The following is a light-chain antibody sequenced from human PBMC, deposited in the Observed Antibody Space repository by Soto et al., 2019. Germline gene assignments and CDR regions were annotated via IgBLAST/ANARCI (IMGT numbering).Light chain of an antibody. CDR2: DAS. J-gene: IGKJ1*01. Sequence: NPMTEPPSTLSASVGDTVPLTCRASQSFSGWLAWYQQKPGEAPKLLIYDASALPRGVPSRFSGSGSGTKFTLTIASLQPDDFATYYCQQYETFSGTFGPGTKVDI. CDR3: QQYETFSGT. V-gene: IGKV1-5*01. CDR1: QSFSGW.